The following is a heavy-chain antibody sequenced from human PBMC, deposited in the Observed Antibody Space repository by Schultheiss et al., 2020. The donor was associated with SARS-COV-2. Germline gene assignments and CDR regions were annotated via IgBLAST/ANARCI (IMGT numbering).Heavy chain of an antibody. D-gene: IGHD5-24*01. CDR2: INHSGST. V-gene: IGHV4-34*01. CDR1: GGSFSGYY. Sequence: SETLSLTCAVYGGSFSGYYWSWIRQPPGKGLEWIGEINHSGSTNYNPSLNSRVTISVDTSKNHFSLKLSSVTAADTAVYYCARTSDGYNLVDYWGQGTLVTVSS. J-gene: IGHJ4*02. CDR3: ARTSDGYNLVDY.